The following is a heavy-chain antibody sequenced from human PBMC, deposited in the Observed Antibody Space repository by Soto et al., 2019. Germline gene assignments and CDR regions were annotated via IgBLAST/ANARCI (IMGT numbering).Heavy chain of an antibody. J-gene: IGHJ4*02. Sequence: QVQLVDSGGGVVQPGRSLRLSCAASGFPFSSYAIHWVRQAPGKGLEWVAFISYDGSNTYYADSVRGRFSVSRDNSNNTLDLQMNSLRAEDTAVYYCERSRGGDGYNPLDYWGQGTLVTVSS. D-gene: IGHD2-21*01. V-gene: IGHV3-30-3*01. CDR2: ISYDGSNT. CDR3: ERSRGGDGYNPLDY. CDR1: GFPFSSYA.